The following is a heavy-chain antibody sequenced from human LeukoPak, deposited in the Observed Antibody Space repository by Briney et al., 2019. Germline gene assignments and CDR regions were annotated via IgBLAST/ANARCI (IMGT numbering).Heavy chain of an antibody. D-gene: IGHD6-13*01. CDR1: GGSISSSSYY. CDR3: ARVGPDSSSWEYYFDY. V-gene: IGHV4-39*07. Sequence: PSETLSLTCTVSGGSISSSSYYWGWIRQPPGKGLEWIGSIYYSGSTYYNPSLKSRVTISVDTSKNQFSLKLSSVTAADTAVYYCARVGPDSSSWEYYFDYWGQGTLVTVSS. CDR2: IYYSGST. J-gene: IGHJ4*02.